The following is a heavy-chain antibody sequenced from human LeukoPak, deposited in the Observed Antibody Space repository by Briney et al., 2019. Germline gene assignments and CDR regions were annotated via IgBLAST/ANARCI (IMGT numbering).Heavy chain of an antibody. CDR1: GGTFSSYA. D-gene: IGHD3-3*01. J-gene: IGHJ4*02. CDR2: IIPIFGTA. CDR3: ASFRTSTYYDFWSGNGDY. V-gene: IGHV1-69*06. Sequence: ASVKVSCKASGGTFSSYAISWVRQAPGQGLEWTGGIIPIFGTANYAQKFQGRVTITADKSTSTAYMELSSLRSEDTAVYYCASFRTSTYYDFWSGNGDYWGQGTLVTVSS.